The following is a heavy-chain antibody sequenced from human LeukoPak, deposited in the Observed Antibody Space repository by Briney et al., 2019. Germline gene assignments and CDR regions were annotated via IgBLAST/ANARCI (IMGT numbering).Heavy chain of an antibody. V-gene: IGHV3-7*01. CDR3: ARDATTAVGWVYMDV. CDR1: GFTFSSYG. J-gene: IGHJ6*03. D-gene: IGHD6-13*01. Sequence: GGSLRLSCAASGFTFSSYGMSWVRQAPGKGLGWVANIKQDGSEKYYVDSVKGRFTISRDNAKNSVYLQMNSPTAEDTGLYYCARDATTAVGWVYMDVWGKGTTVTISS. CDR2: IKQDGSEK.